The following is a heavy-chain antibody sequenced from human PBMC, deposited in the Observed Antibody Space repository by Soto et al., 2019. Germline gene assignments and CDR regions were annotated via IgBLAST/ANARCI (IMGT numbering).Heavy chain of an antibody. V-gene: IGHV4-39*01. J-gene: IGHJ5*02. CDR2: IYYSGST. CDR3: ARSYYDSTRFAVDP. D-gene: IGHD3-22*01. CDR1: GGSISSSSYY. Sequence: SQTLSLTCTVSGGSISSSSYYWVWIRQPPGKGLEWIGSIYYSGSTYYNPSLKSRVTISVDTSKNQFSMKVTSVTASDTAVYYCARSYYDSTRFAVDPWGQGTLVTVSS.